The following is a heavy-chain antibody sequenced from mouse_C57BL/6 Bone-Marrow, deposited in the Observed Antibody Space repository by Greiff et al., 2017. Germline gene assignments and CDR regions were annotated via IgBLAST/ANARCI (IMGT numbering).Heavy chain of an antibody. V-gene: IGHV14-4*01. Sequence: VQLKQSGAELVRPGASVKLSCTASGFNIKDDYMHWVKQRPEQGLEWIGWIDPENGDTEYASKFQGKATITAENSSTTASLQLSSLTSADTAVYYCATALWFPYNAMDYWGQGTSVTVSS. J-gene: IGHJ4*01. CDR2: IDPENGDT. CDR3: ATALWFPYNAMDY. D-gene: IGHD2-2*01. CDR1: GFNIKDDY.